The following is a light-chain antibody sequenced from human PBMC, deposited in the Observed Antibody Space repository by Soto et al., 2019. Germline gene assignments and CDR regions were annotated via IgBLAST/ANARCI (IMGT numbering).Light chain of an antibody. CDR2: KAS. CDR3: QKYNSYSPPYT. Sequence: DIQMTQSPSTLSASVGDRVTITCRASQSISSWLAWYQQKPGKAPKLLIYKASSLESGVPSRFSGSGSGTEFTLTISSLQPDDFATYYCQKYNSYSPPYTFGQGTKVEIK. J-gene: IGKJ1*01. V-gene: IGKV1-5*03. CDR1: QSISSW.